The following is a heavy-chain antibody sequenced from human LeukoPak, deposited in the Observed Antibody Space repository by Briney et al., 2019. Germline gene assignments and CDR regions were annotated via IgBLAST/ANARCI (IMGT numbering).Heavy chain of an antibody. CDR1: GYTFTSYD. J-gene: IGHJ6*03. CDR3: ATANKGILGCSSTSCYTGDRYYYYYYMDV. V-gene: IGHV1-8*03. D-gene: IGHD2-2*02. Sequence: ASVKVSCKASGYTFTSYDINWVRQATGQGLEWMGWMNPNSGNTGYAQKFQGRVTITRNTSISTAYMELSSLRSEDTAVYYCATANKGILGCSSTSCYTGDRYYYYYYMDVWGKGTTVTVSS. CDR2: MNPNSGNT.